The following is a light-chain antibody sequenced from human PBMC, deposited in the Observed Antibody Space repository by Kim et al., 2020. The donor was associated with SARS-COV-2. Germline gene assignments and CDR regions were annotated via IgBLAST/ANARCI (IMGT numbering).Light chain of an antibody. V-gene: IGLV3-19*01. J-gene: IGLJ3*02. CDR3: NSRDSSGNHLV. Sequence: ALGQTVRITCQGDRLRNYYASWYQQKPRQAPVVVIYGRNDRPSGIPDRFSGSNSGNTASLTITGAQAEDEANYYCNSRDSSGNHLVFGGGTKLTVL. CDR1: RLRNYY. CDR2: GRN.